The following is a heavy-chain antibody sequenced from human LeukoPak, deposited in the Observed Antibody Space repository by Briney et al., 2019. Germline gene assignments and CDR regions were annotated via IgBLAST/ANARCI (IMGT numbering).Heavy chain of an antibody. J-gene: IGHJ4*02. CDR1: GFTFDDYA. Sequence: GRSLRLSCAASGFTFDDYAMHWVRQAPGKGLEWVSGISWSSGSIGYADSVKGRFTISRDNAKNSLYLQMNSLRAEDMALYYCAKGLLRFLEWLIDYWGQGTLVTVSS. CDR2: ISWSSGSI. CDR3: AKGLLRFLEWLIDY. V-gene: IGHV3-9*03. D-gene: IGHD3-3*01.